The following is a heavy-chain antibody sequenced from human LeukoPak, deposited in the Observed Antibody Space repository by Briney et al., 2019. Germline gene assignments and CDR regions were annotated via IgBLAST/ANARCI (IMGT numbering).Heavy chain of an antibody. CDR1: GGSISSGGYY. CDR3: ARDSEGENEAFDI. Sequence: SETLSLTCTVSGGSISSGGYYWSWIRQHPGKGLEWIGYISHSGSTYYNTSLQSRVIISVDTSKNQFSLKLSSVTAADTAIYYCARDSEGENEAFDIWGQGTRVTVSP. V-gene: IGHV4-31*03. CDR2: ISHSGST. D-gene: IGHD2-21*01. J-gene: IGHJ3*02.